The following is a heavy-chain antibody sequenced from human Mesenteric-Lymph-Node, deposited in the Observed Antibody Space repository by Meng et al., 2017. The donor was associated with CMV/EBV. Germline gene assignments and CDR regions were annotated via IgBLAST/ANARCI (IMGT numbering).Heavy chain of an antibody. CDR2: INHSGST. Sequence: QGRQQEWGAGLLKPSATLSLPCAVYGGSFSGYDWSWIRQPPGKGLEWIGEINHSGSTNYNPSLKSRVTISVDTSKNQFSLKLSSVTAADTAVYYCARHQRWLKSEGGFNYWGQGTLVTVSS. D-gene: IGHD4-23*01. V-gene: IGHV4-34*01. J-gene: IGHJ4*02. CDR3: ARHQRWLKSEGGFNY. CDR1: GGSFSGYD.